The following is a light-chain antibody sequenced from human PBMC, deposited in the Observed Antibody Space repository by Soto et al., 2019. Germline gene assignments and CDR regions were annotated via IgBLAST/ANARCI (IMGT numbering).Light chain of an antibody. CDR3: QQYNTYWT. Sequence: DIQMTQSPSTLSASVGDRVTITCRASQSISTYLAWYQQTPGRAPKLLIYAASTLESGVPSRFSGSGSGTEFTLTISSLQPDDFATYYCQQYNTYWTFGQGTKVDI. CDR1: QSISTY. J-gene: IGKJ1*01. V-gene: IGKV1-5*01. CDR2: AAS.